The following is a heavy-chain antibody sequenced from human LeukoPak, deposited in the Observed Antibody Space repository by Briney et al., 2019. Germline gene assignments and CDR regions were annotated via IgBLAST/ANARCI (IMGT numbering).Heavy chain of an antibody. V-gene: IGHV1-8*01. D-gene: IGHD2-2*02. CDR3: ARLPAAIIGYYYYMDV. Sequence: ASVKVSCKASGYTFTSYDINWVRQATGQGLEWMGWMNPNSGNSGYAQKFQGRVALTRNTSISTAYMELSSLRSEDTAVYYCARLPAAIIGYYYYMDVWGKGTTVTVSS. CDR1: GYTFTSYD. CDR2: MNPNSGNS. J-gene: IGHJ6*03.